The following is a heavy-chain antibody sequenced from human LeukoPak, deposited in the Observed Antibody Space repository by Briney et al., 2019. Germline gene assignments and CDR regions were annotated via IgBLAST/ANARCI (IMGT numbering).Heavy chain of an antibody. D-gene: IGHD2-15*01. CDR2: IYYSGST. Sequence: SQTLSLTCTVSGGSISSCGYYWSWIRQHPGKGLEWIGYIYYSGSTYYNPSLKSRVTISVDTSKNQFSLKLSAVTAADTAVYYCARTERGYCSGGSCFGFDPWGQGTLVTVSS. V-gene: IGHV4-31*03. J-gene: IGHJ5*02. CDR3: ARTERGYCSGGSCFGFDP. CDR1: GGSISSCGYY.